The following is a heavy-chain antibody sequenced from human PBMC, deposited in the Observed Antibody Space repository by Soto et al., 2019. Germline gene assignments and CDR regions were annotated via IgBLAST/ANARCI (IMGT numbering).Heavy chain of an antibody. CDR2: MYYSGST. CDR3: ARHDRGHAHDY. Sequence: SETLSLTCTVSGGSISSSSYYWGWIRQPPGKGLEWIGSMYYSGSTYYNPSFKSRVTISVDTSKNPFSLKLSSVTAADTAVYYCARHDRGHAHDYWGQGTLVTVSS. CDR1: GGSISSSSYY. D-gene: IGHD2-15*01. V-gene: IGHV4-39*01. J-gene: IGHJ4*02.